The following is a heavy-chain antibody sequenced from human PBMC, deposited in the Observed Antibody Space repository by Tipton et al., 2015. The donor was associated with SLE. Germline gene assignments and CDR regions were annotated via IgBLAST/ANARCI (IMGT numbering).Heavy chain of an antibody. CDR1: GFTFDDFN. CDR2: ISWHSNSI. J-gene: IGHJ3*02. D-gene: IGHD7-27*01. V-gene: IGHV3-9*01. CDR3: ARHPHRGWGDAFDI. Sequence: SLRLSCAASGFTFDDFNMHWVRQAPGKGLEWVSGISWHSNSIGYGDSVKGRFTISRDNAKNSLYLQMNSLRPEDTALYYCARHPHRGWGDAFDIWGQGTMVTVSS.